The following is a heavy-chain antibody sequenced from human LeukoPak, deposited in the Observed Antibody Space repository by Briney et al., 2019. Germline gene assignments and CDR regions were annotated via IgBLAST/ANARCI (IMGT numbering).Heavy chain of an antibody. CDR2: IYHSGST. J-gene: IGHJ6*03. CDR3: ARMIEEGQLLHYYYYYMDV. V-gene: IGHV4-30-2*01. CDR1: GGSISSGGYS. D-gene: IGHD2-2*01. Sequence: PSETLSLTCAVSGGSISSGGYSWSWIRQPPGKGLEWIGYIYHSGSTYYNPSLKSRVTISVDRSRNQFSLKLSSVTAADTAVYYCARMIEEGQLLHYYYYYMDVWGKGTTVTVSS.